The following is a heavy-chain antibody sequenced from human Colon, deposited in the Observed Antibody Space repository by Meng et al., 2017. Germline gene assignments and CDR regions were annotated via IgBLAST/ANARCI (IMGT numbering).Heavy chain of an antibody. V-gene: IGHV3-23*01. CDR2: ISDGGIDT. CDR3: ARRIEAVGIRCFDL. Sequence: EVQLLESGGGLVQPGGSLRLSCAAFGFTFSRYAMSWVRQAPGKGLEWVSAISDGGIDTFYADSVKGRFTISRDNSRNALYLQVDSLRVEDTALYYCARRIEAVGIRCFDLWGRGTLVTVSS. D-gene: IGHD6-13*01. CDR1: GFTFSRYA. J-gene: IGHJ2*01.